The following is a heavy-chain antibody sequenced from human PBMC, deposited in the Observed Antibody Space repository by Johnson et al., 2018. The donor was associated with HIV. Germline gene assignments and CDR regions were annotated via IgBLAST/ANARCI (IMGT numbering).Heavy chain of an antibody. D-gene: IGHD3-22*01. CDR3: ARGDSSGEAFDI. CDR2: ISGSGGST. Sequence: VQLVESGGGVVQPGRSLRLSCVASGFTFSSYGMSWVRQAPGKGLEWVSGISGSGGSTYYADSVKGRFTISRDNSKNTLYLQMNSLRAEDTAVYYCARGDSSGEAFDIWGQGTMVTVSS. V-gene: IGHV3-23*04. CDR1: GFTFSSYG. J-gene: IGHJ3*02.